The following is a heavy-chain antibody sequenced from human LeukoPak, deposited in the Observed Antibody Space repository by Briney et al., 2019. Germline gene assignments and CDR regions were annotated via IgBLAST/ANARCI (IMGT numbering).Heavy chain of an antibody. CDR1: GGSISSYY. Sequence: SETLSLTCTVSGGSISSYYWSWIRQPAGKGLEWIGRIYTSGSTNYNPSLKSRVTMSVDTSKIQFSLKLSSVTAADTAVYYCAREGSSSWEDDYWGQGTLVTVSS. J-gene: IGHJ4*02. CDR2: IYTSGST. CDR3: AREGSSSWEDDY. D-gene: IGHD6-13*01. V-gene: IGHV4-4*07.